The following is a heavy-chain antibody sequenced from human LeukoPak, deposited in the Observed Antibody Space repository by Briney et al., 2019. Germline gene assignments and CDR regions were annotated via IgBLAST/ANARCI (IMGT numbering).Heavy chain of an antibody. D-gene: IGHD5-24*01. CDR1: GGSFSGYY. V-gene: IGHV4-34*01. CDR2: INHGGDT. Sequence: SETLSLTCAVYGGSFSGYYWNWIRQPPGKGLEWIGEINHGGDTNYNPSLKSRVTISVDTSKKQFSLKVRSVTAADTAVYYCAREMATTTRFFEYWGQGTLVTVSS. J-gene: IGHJ4*02. CDR3: AREMATTTRFFEY.